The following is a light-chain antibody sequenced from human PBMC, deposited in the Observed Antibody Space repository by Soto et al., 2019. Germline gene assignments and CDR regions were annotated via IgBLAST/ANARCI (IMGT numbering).Light chain of an antibody. Sequence: DIEMTQSPSSLSASVGETITITCRASQSISSSLNWFQHSPGQPPKPLLFAASNLHAGVPPRFSGSGSGTSFSLTIRSLQPEYFATYYCQQSFNLPRTFGPGTRVEFK. CDR3: QQSFNLPRT. V-gene: IGKV1-39*01. CDR2: AAS. J-gene: IGKJ1*01. CDR1: QSISSS.